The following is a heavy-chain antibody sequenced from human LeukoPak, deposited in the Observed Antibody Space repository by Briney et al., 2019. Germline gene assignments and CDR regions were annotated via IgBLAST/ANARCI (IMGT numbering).Heavy chain of an antibody. CDR1: GYTFTSYG. CDR2: ISAYNGST. D-gene: IGHD1-7*01. J-gene: IGHJ5*02. V-gene: IGHV1-18*01. CDR3: ARLITGTTEALVGWFDP. Sequence: ASVKVSCKASGYTFTSYGISWVRQAPGQGLEWMGWISAYNGSTNYAQKLQGRVTMTTDTSTSTAYMELRSLRSDDTAVYYCARLITGTTEALVGWFDPWGQGTLVTVSS.